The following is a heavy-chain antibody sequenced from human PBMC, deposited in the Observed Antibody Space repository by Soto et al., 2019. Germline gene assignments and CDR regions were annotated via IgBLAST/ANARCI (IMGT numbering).Heavy chain of an antibody. CDR3: AHIMITWGGVSALDAFDI. CDR1: GFSLSTSRVG. D-gene: IGHD3-16*01. V-gene: IGHV2-5*02. CDR2: IYWDDDR. J-gene: IGHJ3*02. Sequence: SGPTLVNPTQTLTLTCSFSGFSLSTSRVGAAWIRQPPGKALEWLAIIYWDDDRRYSPSLKTRLAITKDTSKNQVVLTMTNLDPGDTATYYCAHIMITWGGVSALDAFDIWGQGTMVTVSS.